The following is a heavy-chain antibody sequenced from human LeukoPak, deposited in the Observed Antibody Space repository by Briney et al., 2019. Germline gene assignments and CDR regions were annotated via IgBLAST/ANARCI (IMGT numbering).Heavy chain of an antibody. J-gene: IGHJ4*02. CDR2: ISPHSHTT. CDR3: ERGQSMYY. CDR1: VYTFNNYF. Sequence: GASVNVSCKASVYTFNNYFISWVRQAPGQGLEWVGWISPHSHTTHYVEKLQGRVTITTHTSTTTLYIALSSLRANETAVYFCERGQSMYYWGKGTPVTVSS. D-gene: IGHD2-8*01. V-gene: IGHV1-18*01.